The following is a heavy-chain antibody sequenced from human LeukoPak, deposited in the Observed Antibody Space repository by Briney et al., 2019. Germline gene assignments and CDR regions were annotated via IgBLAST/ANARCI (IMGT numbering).Heavy chain of an antibody. V-gene: IGHV3-23*01. CDR2: ISGSGGST. CDR1: GFTFSSYA. J-gene: IGHJ5*02. CDR3: AKGGIFDSSSWYWIDP. Sequence: GGSLRLSCAASGFTFSSYAMSWVRQAPGKGLEWVSAISGSGGSTYYADSVKGRFTISRDNSKNTLYLQMNSLRAEDTAVYYCAKGGIFDSSSWYWIDPWGQGTLATVSS. D-gene: IGHD6-13*01.